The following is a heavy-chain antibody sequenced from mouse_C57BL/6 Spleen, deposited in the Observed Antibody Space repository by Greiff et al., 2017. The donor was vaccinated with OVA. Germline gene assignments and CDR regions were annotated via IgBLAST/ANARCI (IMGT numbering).Heavy chain of an antibody. V-gene: IGHV3-6*01. CDR1: GYSITSGYY. CDR2: ISYDGSN. CDR3: ASVYGSNYFDY. J-gene: IGHJ2*01. D-gene: IGHD1-1*01. Sequence: EVHLVESGPGLVKPSQSLSLTCSVTGYSITSGYYWNWIRQFPGNKLEWMGYISYDGSNNYNPSLKNRISITRDTSKNQFFLKLNSVTTEDTATYYCASVYGSNYFDYWGQGTTLTVSS.